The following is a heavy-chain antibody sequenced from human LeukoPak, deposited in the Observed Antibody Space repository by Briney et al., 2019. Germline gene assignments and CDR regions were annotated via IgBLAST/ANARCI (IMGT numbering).Heavy chain of an antibody. CDR3: AVGGVYLRGGAEAFDI. V-gene: IGHV4-4*02. J-gene: IGHJ3*02. Sequence: SETLSLTCAVSGGSISSCNWWCWVRQPPGKGLELIGEIYHSGSTNYNPSLKSRVTISVDKSKHQFSLKLSSVTAADPAVYYCAVGGVYLRGGAEAFDIWGQGTMVTVSS. CDR1: GGSISSCNW. CDR2: IYHSGST. D-gene: IGHD3-10*01.